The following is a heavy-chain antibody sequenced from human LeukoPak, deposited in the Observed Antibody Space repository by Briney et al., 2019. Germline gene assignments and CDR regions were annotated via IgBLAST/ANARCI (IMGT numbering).Heavy chain of an antibody. CDR3: AKDHRVGQLLLLP. CDR1: GVTFSSYA. CDR2: ISGGGGST. Sequence: GGSLRLSCAASGVTFSSYAMTWVRQAPGMGLEWGSTISGGGGSTYYADSVKGRFTISRDNSNNTLYLQMNNLRAEDTAVYYCAKDHRVGQLLLLPWGQGTLVTVSS. V-gene: IGHV3-23*01. J-gene: IGHJ5*02. D-gene: IGHD2-15*01.